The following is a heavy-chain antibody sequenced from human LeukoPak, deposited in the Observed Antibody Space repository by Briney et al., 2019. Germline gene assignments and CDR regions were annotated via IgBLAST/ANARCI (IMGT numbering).Heavy chain of an antibody. Sequence: AETLSLTCAVDGGSFSGFYWSWLRQPPGKGLEWIGEITHGESADYNPSLKSRVTISFDTSKNHLSLKLTSVTAADTAVYYCARADYFDSSALSGRTFDIWGQGTLVTVSS. CDR2: ITHGESA. CDR3: ARADYFDSSALSGRTFDI. CDR1: GGSFSGFY. D-gene: IGHD3-22*01. V-gene: IGHV4-34*01. J-gene: IGHJ3*02.